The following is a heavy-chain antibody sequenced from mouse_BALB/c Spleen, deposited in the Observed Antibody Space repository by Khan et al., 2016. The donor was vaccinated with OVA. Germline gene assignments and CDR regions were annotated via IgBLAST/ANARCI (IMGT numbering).Heavy chain of an antibody. D-gene: IGHD2-1*01. J-gene: IGHJ1*01. CDR2: ISSGSSTI. Sequence: EVELVESGGGLVQPGGSRKLSCAASGFTFSSFGMHWVRQAPKKGLEWVAYISSGSSTIYYVDTVKGRFTIPRDNPKNNLFLQMTSLRSEDTAMYYCARSGGNFHWYFDVWGAGTSVTVSS. V-gene: IGHV5-17*02. CDR3: ARSGGNFHWYFDV. CDR1: GFTFSSFG.